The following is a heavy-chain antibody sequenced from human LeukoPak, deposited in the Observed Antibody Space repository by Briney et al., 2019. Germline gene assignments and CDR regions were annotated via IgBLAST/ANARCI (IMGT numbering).Heavy chain of an antibody. CDR1: GGSISSGGYY. D-gene: IGHD2-21*01. Sequence: PSETLSLTCTVSGGSISSGGYYWSWIRQPPGKGLEWIGYIYHSGSTYYNPSLKSRVTISVDRSKNQFSLKLSSVTAADTALYYCARGGIPDYWAREFWSPSPQ. CDR2: IYHSGST. V-gene: IGHV4-30-2*01. CDR3: ARGGIPDY. J-gene: IGHJ4*02.